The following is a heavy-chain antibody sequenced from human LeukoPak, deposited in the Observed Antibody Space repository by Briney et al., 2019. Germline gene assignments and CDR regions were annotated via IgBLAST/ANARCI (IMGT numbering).Heavy chain of an antibody. Sequence: PGRSLRLSCAASGFTFSSYGMHWVRQAPGKGLEWVAVIWYDGSNKYYADSVKGRFTVSRDNSKNTLYLQMNSLRAEDTAVYYCAKDFCLRGWCLYYFDCWGQGTLVTVSS. CDR1: GFTFSSYG. CDR2: IWYDGSNK. CDR3: AKDFCLRGWCLYYFDC. J-gene: IGHJ4*02. V-gene: IGHV3-33*06. D-gene: IGHD6-19*01.